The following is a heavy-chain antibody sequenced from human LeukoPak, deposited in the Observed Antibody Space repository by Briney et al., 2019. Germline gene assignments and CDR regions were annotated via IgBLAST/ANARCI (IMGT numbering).Heavy chain of an antibody. CDR2: ISSNGGST. CDR1: GFTFSSYA. J-gene: IGHJ6*02. V-gene: IGHV3-64*01. CDR3: ARRTPVAGTYYGMDV. Sequence: GGSLRLSCAASGFTFSSYAMHWVRQAPGKGLEYVSAISSNGGSTYYANSVKGRFTISRDNSKNTLYLQMGSLRAEDMAVYYCARRTPVAGTYYGMDVWGQGTTVTVSS. D-gene: IGHD6-19*01.